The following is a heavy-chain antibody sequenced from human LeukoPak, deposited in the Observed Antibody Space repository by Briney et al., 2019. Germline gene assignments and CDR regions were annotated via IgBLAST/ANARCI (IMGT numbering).Heavy chain of an antibody. J-gene: IGHJ4*02. CDR1: GFTFSSYA. Sequence: GGSLRLSCAASGFTFSSYAMSWVRQAPGRGLEWVSAISGSGGSTYYADSVKGRFTISRDNSKNTLYLQMNSLRAEDTAVYYCAKGLRYFDWFDFDYWGQGTLVTVSS. CDR3: AKGLRYFDWFDFDY. CDR2: ISGSGGST. D-gene: IGHD3-9*01. V-gene: IGHV3-23*01.